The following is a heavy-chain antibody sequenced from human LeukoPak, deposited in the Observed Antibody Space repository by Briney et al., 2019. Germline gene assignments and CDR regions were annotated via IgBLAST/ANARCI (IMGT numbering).Heavy chain of an antibody. J-gene: IGHJ6*02. CDR2: ISSSSSYI. D-gene: IGHD3-22*01. V-gene: IGHV3-21*01. Sequence: PGGSLRLSCAASGFTFSSYSMNWVRQAPGKGLEWVSSISSSSSYIYYADSVKGRFTISRDNAKNSLYLQMNSLRAEDTAVYYCARVVADSSGYFWGYYGMDVWGQGTMVTVSS. CDR3: ARVVADSSGYFWGYYGMDV. CDR1: GFTFSSYS.